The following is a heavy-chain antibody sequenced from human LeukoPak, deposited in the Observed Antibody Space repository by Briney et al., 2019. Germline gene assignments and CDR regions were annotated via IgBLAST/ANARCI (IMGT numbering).Heavy chain of an antibody. J-gene: IGHJ4*02. CDR1: GGSFSGYY. CDR2: INHSGST. D-gene: IGHD2-15*01. CDR3: ARLCRYYFDY. Sequence: SETLSLTCAVYGGSFSGYYWSWIRQPPGKGLEWIGEINHSGSTNYNPSLKSRVTISVDTSKNQFSLKLSSVTAADTAVYYCARLCRYYFDYWGQGTLVTVSS. V-gene: IGHV4-34*01.